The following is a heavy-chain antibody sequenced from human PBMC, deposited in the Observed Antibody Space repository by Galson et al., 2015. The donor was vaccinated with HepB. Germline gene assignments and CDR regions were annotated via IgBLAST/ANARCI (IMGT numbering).Heavy chain of an antibody. V-gene: IGHV3-11*01. Sequence: SLRLSCAASGFTFSDYYMNWIRQAPGKGLEWVSYISSSGSTIYYADSVKGRFTISRDNTKNSLYLQMNSLRAEDTAVYYCAREGRGYDSKDNWFDPWGQGTLVTVSS. CDR2: ISSSGSTI. J-gene: IGHJ5*02. CDR3: AREGRGYDSKDNWFDP. CDR1: GFTFSDYY. D-gene: IGHD3-22*01.